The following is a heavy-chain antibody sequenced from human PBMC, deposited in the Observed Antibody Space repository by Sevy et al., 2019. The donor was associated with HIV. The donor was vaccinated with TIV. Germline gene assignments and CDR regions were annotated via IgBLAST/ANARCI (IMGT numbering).Heavy chain of an antibody. V-gene: IGHV3-48*01. J-gene: IGHJ6*02. D-gene: IGHD2-2*01. CDR2: MNSITSTI. CDR1: GFTFSSYS. Sequence: GGSLRLSCVGSGFTFSSYSMNWVRQAPGKGLEWLSYMNSITSTIYYADSVKGRFTISRDNAKNSVSLQMHSLRAKDTAVYYCARNGGYADYGMDVWGQGTTVTVSS. CDR3: ARNGGYADYGMDV.